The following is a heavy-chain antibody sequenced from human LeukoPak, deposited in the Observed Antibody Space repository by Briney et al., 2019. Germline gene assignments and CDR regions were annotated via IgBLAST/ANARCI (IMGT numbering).Heavy chain of an antibody. J-gene: IGHJ4*02. CDR3: ASTRRAAVAGRFDS. D-gene: IGHD6-19*01. V-gene: IGHV4-4*09. CDR1: GASMSSNY. Sequence: SETLSLTCNVSGASMSSNYWSWIRQPPGKGLEWIGYIYHSGNTNYSPSLESRVTMSVDESKNQFSLRVHFVSAADTAVYYCASTRRAAVAGRFDSWGQGTLVTVSA. CDR2: IYHSGNT.